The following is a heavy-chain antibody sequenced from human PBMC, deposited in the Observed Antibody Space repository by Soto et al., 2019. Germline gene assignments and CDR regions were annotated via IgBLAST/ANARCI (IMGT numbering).Heavy chain of an antibody. Sequence: QITLKESGPTVVKPTQTLTLTWTFSGFSLSTSGVGVGWIRQPPGKALEWLAFIYWDDDKRYSPSLNSRLTIIKDTSKNQVLLIMTNVDPVDSATYYCAQRSPYNRNWNTGWFDSWGQGTLVTVSS. CDR3: AQRSPYNRNWNTGWFDS. CDR2: IYWDDDK. D-gene: IGHD1-1*01. J-gene: IGHJ5*01. V-gene: IGHV2-5*02. CDR1: GFSLSTSGVG.